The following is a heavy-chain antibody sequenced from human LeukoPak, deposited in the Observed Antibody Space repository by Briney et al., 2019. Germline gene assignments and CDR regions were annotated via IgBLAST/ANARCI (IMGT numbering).Heavy chain of an antibody. V-gene: IGHV3-7*03. J-gene: IGHJ4*02. Sequence: GGSLRLSCKGSGLAGSGNWMTWVRQAPGKGPERVANIRDDGKEIYYLDSVKDRFTISRDNAKNSLFLQMRSLRAEDTALYYCARAESVGMVRGVIIPHFDYWGQGTLVTVSS. CDR1: GLAGSGNW. CDR2: IRDDGKEI. CDR3: ARAESVGMVRGVIIPHFDY. D-gene: IGHD3-10*01.